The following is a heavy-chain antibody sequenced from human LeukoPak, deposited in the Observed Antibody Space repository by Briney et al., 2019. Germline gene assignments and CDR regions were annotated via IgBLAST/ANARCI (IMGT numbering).Heavy chain of an antibody. J-gene: IGHJ4*02. CDR1: GFTFRIYS. Sequence: PGGSLTLSCVPSGFTFRIYSFNWVRQAPGKGLEWVSYISPDSHYIYYADSVKGLFTISRDTNKHSLYLQKNSLRAEDTAVYYGARVLDDGYWGQGTLVTVSS. D-gene: IGHD3-3*01. V-gene: IGHV3-21*05. CDR3: ARVLDDGY. CDR2: ISPDSHYI.